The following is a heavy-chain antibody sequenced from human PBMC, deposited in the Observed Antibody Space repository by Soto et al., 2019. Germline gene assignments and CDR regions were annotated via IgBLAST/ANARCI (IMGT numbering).Heavy chain of an antibody. Sequence: GGSLRLSCAASGFTVSSNYMSWVRQAPGKGLEWVSVIYSGGSTYYADSVKGRFTISRHNSKNTLYLQMNSLRAEDTAVYYCASNVCYYGSGSYSGDYYYYYYMDVSGKGTTVTVSS. J-gene: IGHJ6*03. V-gene: IGHV3-53*04. CDR1: GFTVSSNY. CDR3: ASNVCYYGSGSYSGDYYYYYYMDV. CDR2: IYSGGST. D-gene: IGHD3-10*01.